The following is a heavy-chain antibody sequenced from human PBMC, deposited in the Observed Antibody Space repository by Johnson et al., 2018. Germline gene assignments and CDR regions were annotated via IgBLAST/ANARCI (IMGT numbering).Heavy chain of an antibody. J-gene: IGHJ3*02. CDR2: ISYDGSNK. Sequence: QVQLVESGGGLIQPGGSLRLSCAASGFTVSSNYMSWVRQAPGKGLEWVAVISYDGSNKYYADSVKGRFTISRDNSKNPLYLQMNRRRAEDTAVYYCAKERSGSYGGDAFDIWGQGTMVTVSS. CDR1: GFTVSSNY. CDR3: AKERSGSYGGDAFDI. V-gene: IGHV3-30*18. D-gene: IGHD1-26*01.